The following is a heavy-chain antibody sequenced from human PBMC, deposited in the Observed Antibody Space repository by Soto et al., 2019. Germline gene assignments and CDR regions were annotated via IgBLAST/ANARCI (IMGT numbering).Heavy chain of an antibody. V-gene: IGHV3-11*04. CDR3: ATPIEDSSSGNYYFDV. J-gene: IGHJ2*01. D-gene: IGHD6-19*01. CDR2: INGGGSSI. CDR1: GFTFSDYY. Sequence: QVQLVESGGGLVKPGGSLRLSCAASGFTFSDYYMSWIRQAPGKGLEWVSYINGGGSSIYYADSVKGRFTISRDNAKNSLYLQMNRLRGEDSAFYYCATPIEDSSSGNYYFDVWGRGTLVTVSS.